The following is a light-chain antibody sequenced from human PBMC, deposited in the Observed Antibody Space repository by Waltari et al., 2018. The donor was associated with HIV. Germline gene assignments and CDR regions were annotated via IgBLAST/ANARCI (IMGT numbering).Light chain of an antibody. CDR2: EIN. Sequence: QSALTQPPSASGFPGQSVTISCTGTSSDVGSSNYVAWYQQDPGNAPNLLIYEINTRPRVLPDRFSGSNSGNTASLPVSVLQAEDEADYYCSSSAGGDTLVFGGGTKLTVL. V-gene: IGLV2-8*01. CDR1: SSDVGSSNY. J-gene: IGLJ3*02. CDR3: SSSAGGDTLV.